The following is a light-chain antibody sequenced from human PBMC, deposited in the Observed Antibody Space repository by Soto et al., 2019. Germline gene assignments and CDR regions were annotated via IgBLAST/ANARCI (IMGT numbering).Light chain of an antibody. CDR2: DVS. CDR3: CSYTTSNTRQIV. Sequence: QPVLTQPASVSGSPGQSITISCTGTSSDVGGYNYVSWYQQHPGKAPKFMIYDVSNRPSGVSNRFSGSKSGNTASLTISGLQAEDEADYYSCSYTTSNTRQIVFGTGTKVTVL. CDR1: SSDVGGYNY. J-gene: IGLJ1*01. V-gene: IGLV2-14*01.